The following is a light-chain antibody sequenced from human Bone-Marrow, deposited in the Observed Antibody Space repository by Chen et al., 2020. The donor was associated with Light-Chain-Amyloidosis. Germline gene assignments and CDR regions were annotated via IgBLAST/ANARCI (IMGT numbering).Light chain of an antibody. CDR2: GVT. J-gene: IGLJ1*01. V-gene: IGLV2-14*01. CDR1: SSDVGGDNH. CDR3: SSYTIASTLV. Sequence: QSALTQPASVSGSPGQSITISCTGTSSDVGGDNHVSWYQQHPDKAPKLMIYGVTNRPSWVPDRFSGSKSDNTASLTISGLQTEDEAEYFCSSYTIASTLVFGSGTRVTVL.